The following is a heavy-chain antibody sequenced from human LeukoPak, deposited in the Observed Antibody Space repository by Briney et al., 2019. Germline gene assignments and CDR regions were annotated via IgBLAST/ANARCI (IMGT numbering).Heavy chain of an antibody. CDR1: GFTFSIRD. D-gene: IGHD1-26*01. J-gene: IGHJ4*02. V-gene: IGHV3-33*01. Sequence: GGSLRLSCAASGFTFSIRDMHWVRQAPGKGLEWVAVIWYDGSKTSHAESVKGRFTIARDNSQNTLYLQMSSLRDEDTAVYYCARGNTGSYDYWGQGTLVTVSS. CDR3: ARGNTGSYDY. CDR2: IWYDGSKT.